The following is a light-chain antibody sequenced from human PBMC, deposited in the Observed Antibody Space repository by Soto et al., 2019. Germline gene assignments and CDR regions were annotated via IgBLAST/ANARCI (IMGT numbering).Light chain of an antibody. CDR3: ATWDSSLSAVV. J-gene: IGLJ2*01. CDR2: DDN. V-gene: IGLV1-51*01. CDR1: RSNIGINY. Sequence: QSVLTQPPSVSAAPGQRVTISCSGSRSNIGINYVSWYQQLPGTAPKLLIYDDNKRPSGIPDRFSGSKSGTSATLGITGLQTGDEADYYCATWDSSLSAVVFGGGTKLTVL.